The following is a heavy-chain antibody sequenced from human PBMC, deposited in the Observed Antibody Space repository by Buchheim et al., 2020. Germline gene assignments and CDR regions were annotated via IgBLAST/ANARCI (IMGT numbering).Heavy chain of an antibody. J-gene: IGHJ4*02. CDR2: IYYSGST. Sequence: QVQLQESGPGLVKPSETLSLTCTVSGGSISSYYWSWIRQPPGKGLEWIGYIYYSGSTNYNPSLKRRVTISVDTSQHQFSLKLSSVTAADTAVYYCARWVPNDFWSGDSDYWGQGTL. D-gene: IGHD3-3*01. CDR1: GGSISSYY. V-gene: IGHV4-59*01. CDR3: ARWVPNDFWSGDSDY.